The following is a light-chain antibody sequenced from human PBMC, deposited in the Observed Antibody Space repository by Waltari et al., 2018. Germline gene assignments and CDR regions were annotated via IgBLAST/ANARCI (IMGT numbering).Light chain of an antibody. CDR1: SSDVGVYNY. J-gene: IGLJ3*02. CDR2: EVS. CDR3: SSYTSSSTWV. Sequence: QSALTQPASVSGSPGQSISISCTGTSSDVGVYNYVSWYQQHPGKAPNLMIYEVSNRPSGISNRFSGSKSDNTASLTISGLQAEDEADYYCSSYTSSSTWVFGGGTKLTVL. V-gene: IGLV2-14*01.